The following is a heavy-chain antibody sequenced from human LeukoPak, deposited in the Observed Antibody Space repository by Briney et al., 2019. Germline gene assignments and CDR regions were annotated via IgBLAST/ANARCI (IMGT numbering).Heavy chain of an antibody. J-gene: IGHJ4*02. Sequence: SVKVSCKASGGTFSSYAISWVRQAPGQGPEWMGGIIPIFGTANYAQKFQGRVTITTDESTSTAYMELSSLRSEDTAVYYCARDRRSGWAFDYWGQGTLVTVSS. V-gene: IGHV1-69*05. D-gene: IGHD6-19*01. CDR2: IIPIFGTA. CDR3: ARDRRSGWAFDY. CDR1: GGTFSSYA.